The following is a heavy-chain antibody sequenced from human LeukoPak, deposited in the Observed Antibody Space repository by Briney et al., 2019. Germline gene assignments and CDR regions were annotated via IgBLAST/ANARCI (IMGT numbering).Heavy chain of an antibody. J-gene: IGHJ4*02. V-gene: IGHV4-39*07. D-gene: IGHD3-10*02. CDR2: IYYSGST. CDR3: ARVGVRGQAGY. Sequence: SETLSLTCTVSGGSISSSSYYWGWIRQPPGKGLEWIGSIYYSGSTYYNPSLKSRVTISVDTSKNQFSLKLSSVTAADTAVYYCARVGVRGQAGYWGQGTLVTVSS. CDR1: GGSISSSSYY.